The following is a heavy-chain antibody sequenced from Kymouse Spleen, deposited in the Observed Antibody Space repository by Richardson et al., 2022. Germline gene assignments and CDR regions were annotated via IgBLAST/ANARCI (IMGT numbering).Heavy chain of an antibody. J-gene: IGHJ3*02. Sequence: QVQLVQSGAEVKKPGASVKVSCKASGYTFTSYAMHWVRQAPGQRLEWMGWINAGNGNTKYSQKFQGRVTITRDTSASTAYMELSSLRSEDTAVYYCARELDYDFWSGYYPDAFDIWGQGTMVTVSS. CDR1: GYTFTSYA. CDR2: INAGNGNT. V-gene: IGHV1-3*01. CDR3: ARELDYDFWSGYYPDAFDI. D-gene: IGHD3-3*01.